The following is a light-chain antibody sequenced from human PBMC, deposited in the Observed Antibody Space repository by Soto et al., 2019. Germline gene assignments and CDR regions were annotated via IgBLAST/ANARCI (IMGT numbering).Light chain of an antibody. CDR2: GAS. CDR3: QQYGTSPLT. J-gene: IGKJ4*01. CDR1: QSVGSS. Sequence: EIVMTQSPATLSVSPGERATLSCRASQSVGSSIAWYQHKPGQAPRLLIYGASTRATGIPARISGSGSGTEFTLTISSLQSEDFAMYYCQQYGTSPLTFGGGTKV. V-gene: IGKV3-15*01.